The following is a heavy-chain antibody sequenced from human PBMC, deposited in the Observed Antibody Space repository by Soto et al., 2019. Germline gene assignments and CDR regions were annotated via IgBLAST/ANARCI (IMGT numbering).Heavy chain of an antibody. CDR2: IKRDASEK. CDR1: GFTYGNYW. Sequence: GGSLGLSCADSGFTYGNYWMSWVRQAPGKGLEWLATIKRDASEKESVDSVKGRFTMSRDNAKNSLYLQMDSLRAEDTAVYYCARYSGYGSGNSVNHYLEYWGRGTLVTVSS. CDR3: ARYSGYGSGNSVNHYLEY. J-gene: IGHJ4*01. D-gene: IGHD3-10*01. V-gene: IGHV3-7*01.